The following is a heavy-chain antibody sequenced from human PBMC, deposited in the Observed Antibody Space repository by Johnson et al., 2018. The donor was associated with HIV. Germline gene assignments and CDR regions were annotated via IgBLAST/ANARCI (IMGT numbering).Heavy chain of an antibody. Sequence: QVQLVESGGGVVQPGRSLRLSCAASGFTFSTYAMHWVRQAPGKGLEWVSLIYSGATTDYADSVKGRFTISRDNAKNSLYLQMNSLRAEDTAVYYCAREPWSHDAFDIWGQGTMVTVSS. CDR2: IYSGATT. CDR1: GFTFSTYA. D-gene: IGHD2-8*02. CDR3: AREPWSHDAFDI. V-gene: IGHV3-NL1*01. J-gene: IGHJ3*02.